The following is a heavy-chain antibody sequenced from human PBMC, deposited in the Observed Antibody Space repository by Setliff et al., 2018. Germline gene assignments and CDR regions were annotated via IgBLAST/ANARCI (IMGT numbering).Heavy chain of an antibody. J-gene: IGHJ2*01. Sequence: SETLSLTCTVSGGSISSHYWSWIRQPPGKGLEWIGSIYYSGSTNYNTSLKSRVTISVDTYKNQFSLKLSSVTAADTAVYYCASVPYSSGWYAYWYFDLWGRGTLVTVSS. CDR3: ASVPYSSGWYAYWYFDL. CDR2: IYYSGST. CDR1: GGSISSHY. D-gene: IGHD6-19*01. V-gene: IGHV4-59*11.